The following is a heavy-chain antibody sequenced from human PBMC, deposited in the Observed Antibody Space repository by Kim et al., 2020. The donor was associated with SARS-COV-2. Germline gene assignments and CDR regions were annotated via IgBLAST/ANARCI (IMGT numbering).Heavy chain of an antibody. V-gene: IGHV4-59*08. J-gene: IGHJ2*01. D-gene: IGHD5-12*01. CDR1: GGSISSYY. Sequence: SETLSLTCTVSGGSISSYYWSWIRQPPGKGLEWIGYIYYSGSTNYNPSLKSRVTISVDTSKNQFSLKLSSVTAADTAVYYCARLVNSPLDSGYDDSWYFDLWGRGTLVTVSS. CDR2: IYYSGST. CDR3: ARLVNSPLDSGYDDSWYFDL.